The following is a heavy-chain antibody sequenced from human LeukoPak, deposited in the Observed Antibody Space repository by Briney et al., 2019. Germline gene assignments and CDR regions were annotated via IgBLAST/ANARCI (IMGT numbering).Heavy chain of an antibody. CDR1: GGTFSSYA. CDR2: IIPIFGTA. Sequence: VKVSCKAPGGTFSSYAISWVRQAPGQGLEWMGGIIPIFGTANYAQKFQGRVTITADESTSTAYMELSSLRSEDTAVYYCARVGGYSYGYDYWGQGTLVTVSS. CDR3: ARVGGYSYGYDY. D-gene: IGHD5-18*01. J-gene: IGHJ4*02. V-gene: IGHV1-69*13.